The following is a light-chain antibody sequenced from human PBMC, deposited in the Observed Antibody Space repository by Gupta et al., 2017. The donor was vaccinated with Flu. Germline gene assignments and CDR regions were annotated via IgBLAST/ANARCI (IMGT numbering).Light chain of an antibody. V-gene: IGLV3-19*01. CDR2: GEN. Sequence: SSELTQDPAVSVAFGQPVRITCQGDSLRSYYAPWYQQKTGQAPVLVIYGENNRPSGIPDRFSGSISGNTAAFTITGAQAEDEADYYCKSRGSSGLHWVFGGGTKLNVL. J-gene: IGLJ3*02. CDR3: KSRGSSGLHWV. CDR1: SLRSYY.